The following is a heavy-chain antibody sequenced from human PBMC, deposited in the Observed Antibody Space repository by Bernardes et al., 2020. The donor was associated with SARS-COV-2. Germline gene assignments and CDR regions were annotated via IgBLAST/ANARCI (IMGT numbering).Heavy chain of an antibody. Sequence: ETLSLTGTVSGGSLTNHYWSWIRQPPGKGLEWIGYIYYSGNTNYNPSLKSRVTISLDTSKNQFSLKLSSVTAADTAVYYCARGRLDYGDSHPWGQGTLVTVSS. V-gene: IGHV4-59*11. CDR1: GGSLTNHY. D-gene: IGHD4-17*01. CDR3: ARGRLDYGDSHP. CDR2: IYYSGNT. J-gene: IGHJ5*02.